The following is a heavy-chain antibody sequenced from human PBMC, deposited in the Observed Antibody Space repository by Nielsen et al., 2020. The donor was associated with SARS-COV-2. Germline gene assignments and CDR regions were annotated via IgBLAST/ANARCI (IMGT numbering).Heavy chain of an antibody. Sequence: SQTLSLTCAVYGGSFSGYFWNWIRQPPGKGLEWIGEINHRGRTNYNPSLKSRVTISVDKSKNQFPLKLSSVTAADTAVYYCARDLGYNYDSSGYTAFDIWGQGTMVTVSS. CDR1: GGSFSGYF. CDR3: ARDLGYNYDSSGYTAFDI. V-gene: IGHV4-34*01. J-gene: IGHJ3*02. D-gene: IGHD3-22*01. CDR2: INHRGRT.